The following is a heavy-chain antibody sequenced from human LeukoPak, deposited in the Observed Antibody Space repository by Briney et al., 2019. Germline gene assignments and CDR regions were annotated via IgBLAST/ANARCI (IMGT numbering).Heavy chain of an antibody. D-gene: IGHD2-2*01. CDR2: ISGSGGST. V-gene: IGHV3-23*01. Sequence: PGGSLRLSCAASGFTFSSYAMSWVRQAPGKGLEWVSAISGSGGSTYYADSVKGRFTISRDNSKNTLYLQMNSLRAEDTAVYYCAGTVPVVVPAAISAFDIWGQGTMVTVSS. CDR1: GFTFSSYA. CDR3: AGTVPVVVPAAISAFDI. J-gene: IGHJ3*02.